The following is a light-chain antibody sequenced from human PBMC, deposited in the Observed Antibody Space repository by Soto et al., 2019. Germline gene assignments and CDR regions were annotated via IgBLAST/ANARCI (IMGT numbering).Light chain of an antibody. CDR2: DVS. CDR1: SSDVGGYNY. Sequence: QSALTQPASVSGCPGQSIAISCTGTSSDVGGYNYFSWYQQHPGKAPKLMVYDVSNRPSGASNRFSGSKSGNTASLTISGLKAGDEADYYCSSYTSSSTYVFGTGTKLTAL. V-gene: IGLV2-14*01. J-gene: IGLJ1*01. CDR3: SSYTSSSTYV.